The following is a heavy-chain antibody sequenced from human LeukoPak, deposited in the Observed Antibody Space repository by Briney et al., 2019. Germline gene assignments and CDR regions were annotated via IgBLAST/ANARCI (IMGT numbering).Heavy chain of an antibody. J-gene: IGHJ4*02. D-gene: IGHD3-22*01. CDR1: GGTFSSYA. V-gene: IGHV1-69*04. CDR3: ASGYYYASSGPVDY. CDR2: IIPIFGIA. Sequence: SVKVSCKASGGTFSSYAISWVRQAPGQGLEWMGRIIPIFGIANYAQKFQGRVTITADKSTSTAYMELSSLRSEDTAVYYCASGYYYASSGPVDYWGQGTLVTVSS.